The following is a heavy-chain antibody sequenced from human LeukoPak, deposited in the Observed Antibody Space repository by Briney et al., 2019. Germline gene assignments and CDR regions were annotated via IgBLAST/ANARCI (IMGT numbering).Heavy chain of an antibody. D-gene: IGHD5-24*01. Sequence: QPGGSLRLSCAASGFTFSSYAMTWVRQAPGKGLEWVSGISDSGDSTYYADSLKGRFTIARDNSKNTVYLQMNSLGAEDTAVYYCAKVSLVDMATIRFDYWGPGTLVTVSS. CDR2: ISDSGDST. CDR1: GFTFSSYA. CDR3: AKVSLVDMATIRFDY. V-gene: IGHV3-23*01. J-gene: IGHJ4*02.